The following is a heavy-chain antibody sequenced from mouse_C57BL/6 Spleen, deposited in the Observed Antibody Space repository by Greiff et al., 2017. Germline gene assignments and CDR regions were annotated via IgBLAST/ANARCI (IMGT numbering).Heavy chain of an antibody. CDR1: GFSLTSYG. V-gene: IGHV2-2*01. CDR2: IWSGGST. J-gene: IGHJ4*01. CDR3: ARNRGGSSLYAMDY. D-gene: IGHD1-1*01. Sequence: VHLVESGPGLVQPSQSLSITCTVSGFSLTSYGVHWVRQSPGKGLEWLGVIWSGGSTDYNAAFISRLSISKDNSKSQVFFKMNSLQADDTAIYYCARNRGGSSLYAMDYWGQGTSVTVSS.